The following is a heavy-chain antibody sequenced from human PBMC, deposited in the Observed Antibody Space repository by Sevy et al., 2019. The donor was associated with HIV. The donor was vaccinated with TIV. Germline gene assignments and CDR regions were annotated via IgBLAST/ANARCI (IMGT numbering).Heavy chain of an antibody. CDR3: ARGRRRSGGNDYYYYYGMDV. Sequence: ASVKVSCKASGGTFSSDAISWVRQAPGQGLEWMGGIIPMFGTANYAQKFQRRVTITADESTSTAYMDLSSLRSEDTAVYYCARGRRRSGGNDYYYYYGMDVWGQGTTVTVSS. CDR1: GGTFSSDA. CDR2: IIPMFGTA. D-gene: IGHD2-15*01. V-gene: IGHV1-69*13. J-gene: IGHJ6*02.